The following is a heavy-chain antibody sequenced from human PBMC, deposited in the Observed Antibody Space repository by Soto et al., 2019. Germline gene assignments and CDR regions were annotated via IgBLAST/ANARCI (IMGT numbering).Heavy chain of an antibody. Sequence: PGESLKISCKGSGYSFTSYWISWVLQMPWKGLEWMGRIDPSDSYTNYSPSFQGHVTISADKSISTAYLQWSSLKASDTAMYYCARFGDCSGGSCNSYYYYYGMDVWGQGTTVTVSS. CDR3: ARFGDCSGGSCNSYYYYYGMDV. D-gene: IGHD2-15*01. V-gene: IGHV5-10-1*01. CDR2: IDPSDSYT. CDR1: GYSFTSYW. J-gene: IGHJ6*02.